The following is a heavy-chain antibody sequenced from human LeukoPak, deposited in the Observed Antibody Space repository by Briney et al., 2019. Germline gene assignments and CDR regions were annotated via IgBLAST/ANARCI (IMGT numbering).Heavy chain of an antibody. CDR3: ARDYGSSLREDWFDP. V-gene: IGHV4-4*07. CDR1: GGSISSYY. CDR2: IYTSGST. Sequence: SETLSLTSTVSGGSISSYYWSWIRQPAGQGLKWIGRIYTSGSTNYNPSLKSRVTMSVDTSKNQFSLKLSSVTAADTAVYYCARDYGSSLREDWFDPWGQGTLVTVSS. D-gene: IGHD6-13*01. J-gene: IGHJ5*02.